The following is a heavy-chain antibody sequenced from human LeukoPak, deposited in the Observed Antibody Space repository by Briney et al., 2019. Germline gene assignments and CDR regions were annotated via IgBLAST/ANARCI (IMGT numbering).Heavy chain of an antibody. Sequence: SETLSVTCTVSGGSISSGGYYWSWIRQHPGKGLEWIGYIYYSGSTNYNPSLKSRVTISVDTSKNQFSLKLSSVTAADTAVYYCARRDTATGFDIWGQGTMVTVSS. CDR2: IYYSGST. J-gene: IGHJ3*02. CDR1: GGSISSGGYY. CDR3: ARRDTATGFDI. V-gene: IGHV4-61*08. D-gene: IGHD5-18*01.